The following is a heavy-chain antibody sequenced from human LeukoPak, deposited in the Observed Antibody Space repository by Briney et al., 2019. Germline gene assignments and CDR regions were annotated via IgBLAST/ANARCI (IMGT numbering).Heavy chain of an antibody. CDR3: ARSTSSGSYEFDP. J-gene: IGHJ5*02. CDR2: INPNSGGT. D-gene: IGHD3-22*01. Sequence: ASVKVSCKAAGYTFTDYYMHWVRQAPGQGLEWMGWINPNSGGTNSAQKFQGRVTITRDTSISTAYMELSRLRSDDTAVYYCARSTSSGSYEFDPWGQGTLVTVSS. CDR1: GYTFTDYY. V-gene: IGHV1-2*02.